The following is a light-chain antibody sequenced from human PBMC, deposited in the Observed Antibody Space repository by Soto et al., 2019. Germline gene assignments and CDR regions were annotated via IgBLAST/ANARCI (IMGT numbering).Light chain of an antibody. V-gene: IGKV2-28*01. CDR3: MQAIQAPQT. CDR1: QSLLHINGNIY. CDR2: LGS. Sequence: DIVLPQSPLSLPVTPGEPASISYRSSQSLLHINGNIYLDWYLQKPGQSPQLLIYLGSIRASGVPDRFSGSGSGTAFTLKITRVEAEDVWVYYCMQAIQAPQTFGLGTKVEI. J-gene: IGKJ1*01.